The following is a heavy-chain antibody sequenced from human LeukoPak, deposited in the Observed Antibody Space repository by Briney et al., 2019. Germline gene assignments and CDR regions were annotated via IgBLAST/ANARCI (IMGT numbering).Heavy chain of an antibody. CDR2: IYHSGST. Sequence: SETLSLTCAVSGGSISSNNWWSWVRQPPGKGLEWIGEIYHSGSTNYNPSLKSRVTISVHKSKNQFSLKLSSVTAADTAVYYCARAGLHSSPAEYFQHWGQGTLVTVSS. CDR1: GGSISSNNW. D-gene: IGHD6-13*01. V-gene: IGHV4-4*02. CDR3: ARAGLHSSPAEYFQH. J-gene: IGHJ1*01.